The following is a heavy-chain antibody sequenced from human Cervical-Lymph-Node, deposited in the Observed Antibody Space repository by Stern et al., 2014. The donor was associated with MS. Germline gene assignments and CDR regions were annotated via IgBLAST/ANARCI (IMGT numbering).Heavy chain of an antibody. Sequence: VQLVVSGAEVKKPGSSVKVSCKASGGTFSNYAISWVRQAPGQGLEWMGGIIRIFGTANYAQKFQGRVTLTADESTSTAYMELSSLRSDDTAVYYCASLLGRIAVASVDYWGQGTLVTVSS. CDR1: GGTFSNYA. CDR2: IIRIFGTA. V-gene: IGHV1-69*01. CDR3: ASLLGRIAVASVDY. D-gene: IGHD6-19*01. J-gene: IGHJ4*02.